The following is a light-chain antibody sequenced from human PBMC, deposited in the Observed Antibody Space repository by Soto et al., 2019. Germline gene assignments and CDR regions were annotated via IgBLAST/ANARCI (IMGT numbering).Light chain of an antibody. J-gene: IGKJ1*01. CDR1: QSVSNNY. Sequence: EIVLTQSACTLSLSTGERATLSCRASQSVSNNYLAWYQQQPGQAPRLLIYGASNRATGIPDRFSGSASGTDSTLTISRLEPEDFAVYYCQQYGSSGTFGQGTKVDIK. V-gene: IGKV3-20*01. CDR3: QQYGSSGT. CDR2: GAS.